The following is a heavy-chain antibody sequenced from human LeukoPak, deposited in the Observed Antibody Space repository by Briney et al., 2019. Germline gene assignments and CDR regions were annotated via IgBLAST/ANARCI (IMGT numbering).Heavy chain of an antibody. CDR3: ARGSLGTTTVDY. CDR1: GFTFRSYS. D-gene: IGHD1-26*01. J-gene: IGHJ4*02. CDR2: ISSSSSSI. Sequence: GGSLRLSCAASGFTFRSYSVNWVRQAPGKGLEWVSSISSSSSSIYYADSVKGRFTISRDNVKNTLYLQMNSLRDEDTAVYYCARGSLGTTTVDYWGQGTLVTVSS. V-gene: IGHV3-21*01.